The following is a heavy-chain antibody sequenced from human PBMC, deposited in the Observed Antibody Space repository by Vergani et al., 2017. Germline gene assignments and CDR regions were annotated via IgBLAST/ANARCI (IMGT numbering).Heavy chain of an antibody. CDR2: IKSKTDGGTT. V-gene: IGHV3-15*01. CDR3: ATPQTVTTGGMEV. Sequence: EMQLVESGGGLVKPGESLRLSCATSGFTFNNAWMSWVRQAPGKGLEWVGRIKSKTDGGTTDYAAPVKGRFTISRDDSKNTAYLQMNSLKTEDTAVYYCATPQTVTTGGMEVWGQGTTVIVSS. CDR1: GFTFNNAW. J-gene: IGHJ6*02. D-gene: IGHD4-17*01.